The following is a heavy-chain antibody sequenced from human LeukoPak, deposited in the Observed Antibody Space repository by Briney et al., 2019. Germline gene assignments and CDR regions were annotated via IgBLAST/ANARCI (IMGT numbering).Heavy chain of an antibody. D-gene: IGHD3-16*01. Sequence: GGSLRLSCAASGFSFSSYCMNWVRQAPGKGLEWVANIKPDGSDKYYVDSVKGRFTISRDNAKNSLYLQMNSLRAEDTAVYYCTAGALGYWGRGTLINVSS. CDR1: GFSFSSYC. V-gene: IGHV3-7*01. CDR2: IKPDGSDK. J-gene: IGHJ4*02. CDR3: TAGALGY.